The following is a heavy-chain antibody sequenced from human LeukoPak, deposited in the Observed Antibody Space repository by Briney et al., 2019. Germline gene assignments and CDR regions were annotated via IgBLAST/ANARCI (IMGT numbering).Heavy chain of an antibody. Sequence: GASVNVSCKASGYTFTSYYMHWVRQAPGQGLEWMGIINPSGGSTSYAQKFQGRVTMTRDTSTSTVHMELSSLRSEDTAVYYCAGGVVITLFDYWGQGTLVTVSS. CDR2: INPSGGST. J-gene: IGHJ4*02. V-gene: IGHV1-46*01. CDR3: AGGVVITLFDY. D-gene: IGHD3-22*01. CDR1: GYTFTSYY.